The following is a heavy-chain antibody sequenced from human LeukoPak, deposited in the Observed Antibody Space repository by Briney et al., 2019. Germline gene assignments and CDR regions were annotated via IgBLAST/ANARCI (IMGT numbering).Heavy chain of an antibody. CDR3: ATLWFGSGIDFDY. CDR1: GFTFSSYG. Sequence: GGSLRLSCAASGFTFSSYGMHWVRQAPGKGLEWVAFIRYDGSNKYYADSVKGRFTISRDNSKNTLYLEMNSLRAEDTAVYYCATLWFGSGIDFDYWGQGSLVTVSS. J-gene: IGHJ4*02. D-gene: IGHD3-10*01. CDR2: IRYDGSNK. V-gene: IGHV3-30*02.